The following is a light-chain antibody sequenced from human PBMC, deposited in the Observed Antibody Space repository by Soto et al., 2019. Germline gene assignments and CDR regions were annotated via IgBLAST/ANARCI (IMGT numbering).Light chain of an antibody. V-gene: IGKV4-1*01. CDR2: WAS. CDR3: QQYDIVPHS. Sequence: DIVMTQSPDSLAVSLGERATFNCRSSQSVLDSSNDKNYLAWYQHKAGQPPKLLIYWASMRESGVPDRFSGSGSGTDFTLAVSSLQAEDVAVYYCQQYDIVPHSFGQGTKLEIK. J-gene: IGKJ2*01. CDR1: QSVLDSSNDKNY.